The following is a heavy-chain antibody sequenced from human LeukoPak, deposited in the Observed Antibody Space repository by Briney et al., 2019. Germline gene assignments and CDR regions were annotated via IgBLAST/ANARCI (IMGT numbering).Heavy chain of an antibody. CDR2: ISSSSSYI. V-gene: IGHV3-21*01. CDR1: GFTFSSYS. Sequence: GGSLRLSCAASGFTFSSYSMNWVRQAPGKGLEWASSISSSSSYIYYADSVKGRFTISRDNAKNSLYLQMNSLRAEDTAVYYCARDSLSHYYDSSGYYYGGVWFDPWGQGTLVTVSS. D-gene: IGHD3-22*01. CDR3: ARDSLSHYYDSSGYYYGGVWFDP. J-gene: IGHJ5*02.